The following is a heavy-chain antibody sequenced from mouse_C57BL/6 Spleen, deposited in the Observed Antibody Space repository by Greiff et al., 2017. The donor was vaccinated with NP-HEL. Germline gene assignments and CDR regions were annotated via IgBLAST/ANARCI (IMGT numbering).Heavy chain of an antibody. D-gene: IGHD4-1*01. V-gene: IGHV1-76*01. Sequence: QVQLQQSGAELVRPGASVKLSCKASGYTFTDYYINWVKQRPGQGLEWIARIYPGSGNTYYNEKFKGKATLTAEKSSSTAYMQLSSLTSEDSAVYFCAREGLLVTGPFDDWGQGTTLTVSS. CDR1: GYTFTDYY. CDR2: IYPGSGNT. CDR3: AREGLLVTGPFDD. J-gene: IGHJ2*01.